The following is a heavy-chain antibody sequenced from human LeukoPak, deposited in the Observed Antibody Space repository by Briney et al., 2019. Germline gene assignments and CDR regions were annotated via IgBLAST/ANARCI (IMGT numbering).Heavy chain of an antibody. CDR3: ASGQMVRGVLNWFDP. V-gene: IGHV1-46*01. J-gene: IGHJ5*02. CDR1: GYTFISYY. CDR2: INPSGGST. D-gene: IGHD3-10*01. Sequence: GASVKVSCKASGYTFISYYMHWVRQAPGQGLEWMGIINPSGGSTSYAQKFQGRVTMTRDTSTSTVYMELSSLRSEDTAVYYCASGQMVRGVLNWFDPWGQGTLVTVSS.